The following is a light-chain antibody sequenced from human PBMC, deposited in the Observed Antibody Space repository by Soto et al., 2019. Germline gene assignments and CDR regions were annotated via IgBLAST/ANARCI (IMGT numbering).Light chain of an antibody. J-gene: IGKJ1*01. Sequence: IVFTHPPSTLCPSPVDVLSFSFRASQSVSSKLAWYQQKPGQAPRLLIYGASTRAIGVPDRFSGSGSGTEFTLTISSLQSDDFATYYCQQYTSDRWKFGQGTK. V-gene: IGKV3-15*01. CDR2: GAS. CDR1: QSVSSK. CDR3: QQYTSDRWK.